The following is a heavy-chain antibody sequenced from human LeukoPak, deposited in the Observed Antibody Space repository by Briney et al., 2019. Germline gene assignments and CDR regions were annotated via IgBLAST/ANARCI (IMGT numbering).Heavy chain of an antibody. CDR3: ARGVTTGGKYYYYYYMDV. V-gene: IGHV1-69*13. D-gene: IGHD4-11*01. J-gene: IGHJ6*03. CDR2: IIPIFGTA. Sequence: SVKVSCKASGGTFSSYAISWVRQAPGQGLEWTGGIIPIFGTANYAQKFQGRVTITADESTSTAYMELSSLRSEDTAVYYCARGVTTGGKYYYYYYMDVWGKGTTVTVSS. CDR1: GGTFSSYA.